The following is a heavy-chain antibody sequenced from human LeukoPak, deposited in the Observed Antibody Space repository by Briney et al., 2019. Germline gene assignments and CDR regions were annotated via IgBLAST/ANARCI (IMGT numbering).Heavy chain of an antibody. CDR3: ARDYDSSGYSVRFEY. CDR1: GFTFSSYW. D-gene: IGHD3-22*01. Sequence: GGSLRLSCAASGFTFSSYWMSWVRQAPGKGLEWVANIKQDGSDKYYVDSVKGRFTITRDNAKNSLYLQMNSLRAEETAVYYCARDYDSSGYSVRFEYWGQGTLVTVSS. CDR2: IKQDGSDK. V-gene: IGHV3-7*04. J-gene: IGHJ4*02.